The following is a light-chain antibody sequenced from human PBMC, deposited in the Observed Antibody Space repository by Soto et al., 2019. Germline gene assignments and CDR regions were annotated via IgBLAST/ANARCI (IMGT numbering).Light chain of an antibody. V-gene: IGKV3-20*01. J-gene: IGKJ5*01. CDR2: DTS. CDR3: QQYGGSPSIT. Sequence: EIVLTQSPGTLSLSPGERATLSCRASQSVSTSFLAWYQHKPGQAPSLLIYDTSIRATGVPDRFSGSGSGRDFTLTISRLEPEDFAVYYCQQYGGSPSITFGQGTRLEIK. CDR1: QSVSTSF.